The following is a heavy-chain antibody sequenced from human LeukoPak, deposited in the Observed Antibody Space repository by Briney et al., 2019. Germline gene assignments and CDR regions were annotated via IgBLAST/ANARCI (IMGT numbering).Heavy chain of an antibody. CDR2: ISYDGSIK. CDR1: GFTFSTFG. CDR3: AKVSAVGGFSYYGMDV. Sequence: GGSLRLSCAASGFTFSTFGMHWVRQAPGKGLDWVALISYDGSIKYYADSVKGRFTISRDNSKNTLYLQMNSLRDEDTAVYYCAKVSAVGGFSYYGMDVWGQGTTVTVSS. D-gene: IGHD6-19*01. J-gene: IGHJ6*02. V-gene: IGHV3-30*18.